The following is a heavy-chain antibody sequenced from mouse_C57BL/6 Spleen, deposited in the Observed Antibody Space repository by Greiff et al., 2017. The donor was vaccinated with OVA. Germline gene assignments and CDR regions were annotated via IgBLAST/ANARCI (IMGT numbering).Heavy chain of an antibody. D-gene: IGHD1-1*01. CDR2: IDPANGNT. CDR3: ARSNYGSSYSYYAMDY. V-gene: IGHV14-3*01. Sequence: EVKLQQSVAELVRPGASVKLSCTASGFNIKNTYMHWVKQRPEQGLEWIGRIDPANGNTKYAPKFQGKATITADTSSNTAYLQLSSLTSEDTAIYYCARSNYGSSYSYYAMDYWGQGTSVTVSS. J-gene: IGHJ4*01. CDR1: GFNIKNTY.